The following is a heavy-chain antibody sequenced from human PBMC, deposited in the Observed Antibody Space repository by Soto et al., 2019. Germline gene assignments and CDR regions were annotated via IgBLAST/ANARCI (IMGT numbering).Heavy chain of an antibody. Sequence: EVQLVESGGGLVQWGGSLRLSCAASGFTFSGYSVNWVRQAPGKGLEWVSYISSGSKTIYYAESVKGRFTVSRDNARNSQYLQMNSRRDEDTAVYYCAREDILGARSFDYWGQGTLVTVSS. CDR2: ISSGSKTI. CDR3: AREDILGARSFDY. CDR1: GFTFSGYS. D-gene: IGHD1-26*01. V-gene: IGHV3-48*02. J-gene: IGHJ4*02.